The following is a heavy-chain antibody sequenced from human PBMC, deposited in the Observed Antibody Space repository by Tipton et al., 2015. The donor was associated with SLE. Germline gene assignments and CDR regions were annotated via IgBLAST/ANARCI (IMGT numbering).Heavy chain of an antibody. CDR2: IIPILGIV. D-gene: IGHD5-18*01. CDR3: ARASRGYSYGYYYYGMDV. J-gene: IGHJ6*02. Sequence: QVQLVQSGAVMKKPGSSVKVSCKASGGTFSSYTISWVRQAPGQGLEWMGRIIPILGIVNYAQKFQGRVTITADKSTSTAYMELSSLRSEDTAVYYCARASRGYSYGYYYYGMDVWGQGTTVTVSS. CDR1: GGTFSSYT. V-gene: IGHV1-69*09.